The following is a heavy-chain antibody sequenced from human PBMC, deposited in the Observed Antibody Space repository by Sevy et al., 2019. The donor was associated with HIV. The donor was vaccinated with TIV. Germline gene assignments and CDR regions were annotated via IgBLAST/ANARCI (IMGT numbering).Heavy chain of an antibody. CDR2: LTGSGGST. J-gene: IGHJ2*01. CDR3: AKDRNRIIPLSGYLAF. Sequence: GGSLRLSCAASGFTFTTYVMTWVRQAPGKGLEWVSSLTGSGGSTYYADSVKGRFTISRDNSKNTLYLQMNSLRAEDTAVYFCAKDRNRIIPLSGYLAFWGRGVLVTVSS. V-gene: IGHV3-23*01. CDR1: GFTFTTYV. D-gene: IGHD2-21*01.